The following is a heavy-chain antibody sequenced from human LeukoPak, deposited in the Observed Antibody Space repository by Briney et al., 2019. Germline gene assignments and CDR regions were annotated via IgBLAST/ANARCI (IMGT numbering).Heavy chain of an antibody. D-gene: IGHD1-20*01. CDR3: ARTLYNWNYSDY. CDR1: GGSISSYY. CDR2: IYYSGST. V-gene: IGHV4-59*08. J-gene: IGHJ4*02. Sequence: SETLSLTCTVSGGSISSYYWSWIRQPPGKGLEWIGYIYYSGSTNYNPSLKSRVTISVDTPKNQFSLKLSSVTAADTAVYYCARTLYNWNYSDYWGQGTLVTVSS.